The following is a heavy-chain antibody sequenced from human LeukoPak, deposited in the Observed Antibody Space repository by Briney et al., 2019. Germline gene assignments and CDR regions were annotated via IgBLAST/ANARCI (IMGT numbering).Heavy chain of an antibody. J-gene: IGHJ4*02. Sequence: ASVKVSCKASGYTFTGYYMHWVRQAPGQGLEWMGWINPNSGGTNYAQKFQGRVTMTRDTSISTAYMELSRLRSDDTAVYYCARDHSSGWYGDYRGQGTLVTVSS. CDR3: ARDHSSGWYGDY. V-gene: IGHV1-2*02. CDR1: GYTFTGYY. CDR2: INPNSGGT. D-gene: IGHD6-19*01.